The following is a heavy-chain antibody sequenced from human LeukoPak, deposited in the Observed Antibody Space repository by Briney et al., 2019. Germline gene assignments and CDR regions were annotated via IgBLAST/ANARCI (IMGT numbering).Heavy chain of an antibody. CDR3: ARDRGCGYGGCYPHFDY. V-gene: IGHV3-7*01. Sequence: PGGSLRLSCAASGFTFSSTWMSWVRQAPGKALEWVANIRQDGSDKYYLDSVRGRFTISRDNAQNSLSLQMDSLRVEDTAVYFCARDRGCGYGGCYPHFDYWGQGVLVTVSS. J-gene: IGHJ4*02. CDR1: GFTFSSTW. CDR2: IRQDGSDK. D-gene: IGHD2-15*01.